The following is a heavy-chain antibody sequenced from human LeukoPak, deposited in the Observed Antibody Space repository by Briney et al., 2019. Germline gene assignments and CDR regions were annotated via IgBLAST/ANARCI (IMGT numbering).Heavy chain of an antibody. CDR3: ASSPRDREDSSGYL. CDR2: IYYSGST. J-gene: IGHJ4*02. D-gene: IGHD3-22*01. Sequence: SETLSLTCTVSGGSISSSSYYWGWIRQPPGKGLEWIGSIYYSGSTYYNPSLKSRVTISVDTSKNQFSPKLSSVTAADTAVYYCASSPRDREDSSGYLWGQGTLVTVSS. V-gene: IGHV4-39*01. CDR1: GGSISSSSYY.